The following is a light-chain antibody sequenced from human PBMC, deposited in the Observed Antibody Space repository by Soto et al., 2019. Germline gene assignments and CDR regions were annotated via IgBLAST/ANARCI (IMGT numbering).Light chain of an antibody. J-gene: IGKJ5*01. CDR1: QSVDSNY. Sequence: EIVLTQSPGTLSLSPGEEATLSCRASQSVDSNYLAWYQQKPGQTPRLIIYGASGRADGIPHRFSGSGSGTDFTLTISRLEPEDFAVYYCQQRSNWPITFGQGTRLENK. CDR3: QQRSNWPIT. CDR2: GAS. V-gene: IGKV3D-20*02.